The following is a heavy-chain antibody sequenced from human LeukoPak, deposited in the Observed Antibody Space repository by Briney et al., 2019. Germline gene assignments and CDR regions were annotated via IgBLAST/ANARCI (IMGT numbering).Heavy chain of an antibody. V-gene: IGHV3-30*02. CDR1: GFTFSSYG. CDR2: IRYDGSNK. Sequence: GGSLRLSCAASGFTFSSYGMHWVRQAPGKGLEWVAFIRYDGSNKYYADSVKGRFTISRDNSKNTLYLQMNSLRAEDTAVYYCARVGPPSGGNDAFDIWGQGTMVTVSS. D-gene: IGHD6-19*01. CDR3: ARVGPPSGGNDAFDI. J-gene: IGHJ3*02.